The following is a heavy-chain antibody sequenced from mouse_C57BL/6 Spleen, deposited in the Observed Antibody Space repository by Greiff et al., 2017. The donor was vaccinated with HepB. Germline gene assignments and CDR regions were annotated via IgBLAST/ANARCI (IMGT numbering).Heavy chain of an antibody. D-gene: IGHD1-1*01. Sequence: QVHVKQSGAELVKPGASVKMSCKASGYTFTTYPIEWMKQNHGKSLEWIGNFHPYNDDTKYNEKFKGKATLTVEKSSSTVYLELSRLTSDDSAVYYGARSGHYYGSFDYWGQGTTLTVSS. J-gene: IGHJ2*01. CDR1: GYTFTTYP. CDR2: FHPYNDDT. CDR3: ARSGHYYGSFDY. V-gene: IGHV1-47*01.